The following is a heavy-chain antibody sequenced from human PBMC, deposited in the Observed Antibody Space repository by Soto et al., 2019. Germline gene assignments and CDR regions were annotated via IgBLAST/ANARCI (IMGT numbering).Heavy chain of an antibody. CDR2: IYPGDSDT. J-gene: IGHJ3*02. CDR3: ALDGGYYYDSSAPADAFDI. CDR1: GYSFTSYW. V-gene: IGHV5-51*01. Sequence: EVQLVQSGAEVKKPGESLKISCKGSGYSFTSYWIGWVRQMPGKGLEWMGIIYPGDSDTRYSPSFQGRVTISADKSISTAYRQWSSLKASDTAMYYCALDGGYYYDSSAPADAFDIWGQGTMVTVSS. D-gene: IGHD3-22*01.